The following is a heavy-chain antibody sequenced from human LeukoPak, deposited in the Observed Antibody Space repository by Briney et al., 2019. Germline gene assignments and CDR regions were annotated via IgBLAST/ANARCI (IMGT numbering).Heavy chain of an antibody. V-gene: IGHV4-34*01. CDR1: GGSFSGYY. CDR2: INHSGST. J-gene: IGHJ4*02. CDR3: ARVVIPYYFDY. Sequence: NPSETLSLTCAVYGGSFSGYYWSWIRQPPGKGLEWIGEINHSGSTNYNPSLKSRVTISVDTSKNQFSLKLSSVTAADTAVYYCARVVIPYYFDYWGQGTLVTVSS. D-gene: IGHD3-16*02.